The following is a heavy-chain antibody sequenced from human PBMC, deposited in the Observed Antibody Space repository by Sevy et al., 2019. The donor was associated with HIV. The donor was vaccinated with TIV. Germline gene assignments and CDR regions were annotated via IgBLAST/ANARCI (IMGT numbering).Heavy chain of an antibody. CDR2: ISYDGSNK. CDR1: GFTFSSYG. J-gene: IGHJ6*02. V-gene: IGHV3-30*18. Sequence: GGSLRLSCAASGFTFSSYGMHWVRQAPGKGLEWVAVISYDGSNKYYADSVKGRFTISRDNSKNTLYLQMNSLRAEDTAVYYCAKGRQWLDTGTYYDYGMDVWGQGTTVTVSS. CDR3: AKGRQWLDTGTYYDYGMDV. D-gene: IGHD6-19*01.